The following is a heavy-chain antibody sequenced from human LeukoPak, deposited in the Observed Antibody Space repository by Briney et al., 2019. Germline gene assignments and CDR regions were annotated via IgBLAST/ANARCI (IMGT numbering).Heavy chain of an antibody. J-gene: IGHJ4*02. D-gene: IGHD2/OR15-2a*01. CDR3: ARADGSGRTLYY. Sequence: ASVKVSCKASGYIFTGYYMHWVRQAPGQGLEWMGWINPNSGGTNYAQKFQGRVTMPRATSITRAYMKLRRLRSEATAVYYCARADGSGRTLYYWGQGTLVTVSS. CDR1: GYIFTGYY. CDR2: INPNSGGT. V-gene: IGHV1-2*02.